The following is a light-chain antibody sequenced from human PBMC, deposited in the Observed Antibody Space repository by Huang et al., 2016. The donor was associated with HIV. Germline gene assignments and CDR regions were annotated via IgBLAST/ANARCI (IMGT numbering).Light chain of an antibody. CDR3: QQYNNWPPVT. V-gene: IGKV3-15*01. J-gene: IGKJ5*01. CDR2: GAS. Sequence: ETVIMQSPATLSVSPGERVTLSCRASESVGRTLAWYQQRSGQAPRLLIYGASTRAPGIPARFNCRGSGTEFTLTISSLQSEDLAVYYCQQYNNWPPVTFGQGTRLEIK. CDR1: ESVGRT.